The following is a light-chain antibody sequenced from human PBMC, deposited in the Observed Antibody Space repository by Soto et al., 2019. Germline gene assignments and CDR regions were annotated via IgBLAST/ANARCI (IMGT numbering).Light chain of an antibody. V-gene: IGKV1-9*01. J-gene: IGKJ1*01. Sequence: DIQLAQSPSFLSASVGDRVTTTCRASQDISGYVAWYQQKPGKAPKLLIYAASTLQNGVPSRFSGSGSGTEFTLTISSLQPEDFATYYCQELNSYPPGTFGQGTKVDIK. CDR1: QDISGY. CDR2: AAS. CDR3: QELNSYPPGT.